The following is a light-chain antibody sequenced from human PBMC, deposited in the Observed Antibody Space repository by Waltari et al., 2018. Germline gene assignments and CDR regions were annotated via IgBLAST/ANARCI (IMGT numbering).Light chain of an antibody. CDR2: MGS. CDR3: MQALQTPVT. V-gene: IGKV2-28*01. J-gene: IGKJ4*01. Sequence: DIVMTQSPLPLSVIAGESASISCRSSQSLLHSYGYNYLDWYFQKPGQSPQLLIYMGSNRAPGVPDRFSGSGSGSDFTLKISRVEADDVGVYFCMQALQTPVTFGGGTKVEIK. CDR1: QSLLHSYGYNY.